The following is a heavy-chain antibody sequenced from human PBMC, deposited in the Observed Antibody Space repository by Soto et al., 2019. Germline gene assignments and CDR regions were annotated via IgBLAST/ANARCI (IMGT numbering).Heavy chain of an antibody. J-gene: IGHJ4*02. D-gene: IGHD4-17*01. Sequence: GGSLRLSCAASGFTFGSFAVSWVRQAPGKGLEWVSAITGSGNTYYADAVKGGFTISRDNSKNTLDLQMNSLRFDDTAVYYCAKVLRDGLRTFDYWGQGTLVTVSS. V-gene: IGHV3-23*01. CDR1: GFTFGSFA. CDR2: ITGSGNT. CDR3: AKVLRDGLRTFDY.